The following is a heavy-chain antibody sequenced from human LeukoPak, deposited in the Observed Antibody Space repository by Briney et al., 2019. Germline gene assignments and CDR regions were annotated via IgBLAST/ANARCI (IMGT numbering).Heavy chain of an antibody. Sequence: SETLSLTCTVSGGSISSSSYYWGWIRQPPGKGLEWIGSIYYSGSTYYNPSLKSRVTISVDTSKNQFSLKLSSVTAADTAVYYCASWMVREEGWFDPWGQGTLVTVSS. D-gene: IGHD3-10*01. CDR3: ASWMVREEGWFDP. J-gene: IGHJ5*02. CDR2: IYYSGST. CDR1: GGSISSSSYY. V-gene: IGHV4-39*07.